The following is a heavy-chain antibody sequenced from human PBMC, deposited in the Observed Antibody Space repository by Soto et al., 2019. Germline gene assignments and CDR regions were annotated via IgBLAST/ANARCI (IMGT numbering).Heavy chain of an antibody. D-gene: IGHD1-26*01. CDR2: IYYSGST. J-gene: IGHJ4*02. Sequence: PSETLSLTCTVSGGSISSSSYYWGWIRQPPGKGLEWIGSIYYSGSTYYNPSLKSRVTISVDTSKNQFSLKLSSVTAADTAVYYCASGERWELLPGLAYYFDYWGQGTLVTVSS. CDR1: GGSISSSSYY. V-gene: IGHV4-39*01. CDR3: ASGERWELLPGLAYYFDY.